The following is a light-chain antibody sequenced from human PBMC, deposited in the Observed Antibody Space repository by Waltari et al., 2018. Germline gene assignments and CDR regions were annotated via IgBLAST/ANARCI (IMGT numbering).Light chain of an antibody. V-gene: IGLV1-40*01. CDR3: QSYDTNLRAV. CDR1: SSNIGAGYD. CDR2: DGD. J-gene: IGLJ3*02. Sequence: QSVLTQPPSVSGAPGQRVTISCSGSSSNIGAGYDVYWYQQLPGTAPKPLISDGDRRASGVPDRLSASKSGSSASLAISGLQAEDEADYYCQSYDTNLRAVFGGGTRLTVL.